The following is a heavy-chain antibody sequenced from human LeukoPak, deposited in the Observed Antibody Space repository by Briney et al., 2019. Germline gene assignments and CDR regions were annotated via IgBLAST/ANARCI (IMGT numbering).Heavy chain of an antibody. J-gene: IGHJ3*02. CDR3: ARDGDVDDSSGYYGSPHDFDI. CDR1: GFTVSSNY. D-gene: IGHD3-22*01. V-gene: IGHV3-53*01. Sequence: GGSLTLSCAASGFTVSSNYMSWVRQAPGKGLEWVSVIYSGAYTYYADSVKGRFTISRDTSKNTLYLQMNSLRAEDTAVYYCARDGDVDDSSGYYGSPHDFDIWGQGTMVTVSS. CDR2: IYSGAYT.